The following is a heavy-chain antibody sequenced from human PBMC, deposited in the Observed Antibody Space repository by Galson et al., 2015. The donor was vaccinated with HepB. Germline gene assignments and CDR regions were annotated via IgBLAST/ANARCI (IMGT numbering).Heavy chain of an antibody. J-gene: IGHJ4*02. CDR2: ISYDGSNK. Sequence: SLRLSCAASGFTFSSYGMHWVRQAPGKGLEWVAVISYDGSNKYYADSVKGRFTISRDNSKNTLYLQMDSLRAEDTAVYYCAKNKRSASPEWELYRNFDYWGQGTLVTVSS. CDR3: AKNKRSASPEWELYRNFDY. D-gene: IGHD1-26*01. V-gene: IGHV3-30*18. CDR1: GFTFSSYG.